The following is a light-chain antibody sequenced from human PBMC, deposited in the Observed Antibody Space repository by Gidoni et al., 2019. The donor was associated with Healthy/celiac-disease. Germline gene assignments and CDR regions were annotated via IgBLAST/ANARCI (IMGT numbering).Light chain of an antibody. V-gene: IGKV3-11*01. CDR2: AAS. CDR3: QQRSNWPTIT. J-gene: IGKJ5*01. CDR1: QSVSSY. Sequence: EMVLTQSPATLSVSPGARATLSCRASQSVSSYLSWYHQKPGQAPRLLINAASNRAPGIPARFSGGGSVTDFTLPISSLEPEEFAVYYCQQRSNWPTITFGQGTRLEIK.